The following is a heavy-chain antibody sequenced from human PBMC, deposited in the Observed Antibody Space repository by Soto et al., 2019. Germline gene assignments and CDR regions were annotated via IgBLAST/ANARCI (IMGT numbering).Heavy chain of an antibody. J-gene: IGHJ4*02. CDR3: AGYSFGFGYFFDY. CDR2: IYYSGST. CDR1: GGSISSYY. Sequence: PSETLSLTCTVSGGSISSYYWNWIRQPPGKGLEWIGYIYYSGSTNYNPSLKSRVTVSVDTSKNQFSLKLISVTAADTAVYYCAGYSFGFGYFFDYWGQGTLVTVSS. D-gene: IGHD5-18*01. V-gene: IGHV4-59*01.